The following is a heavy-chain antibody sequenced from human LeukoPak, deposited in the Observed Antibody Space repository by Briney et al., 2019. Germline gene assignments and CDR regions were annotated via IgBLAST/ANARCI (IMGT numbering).Heavy chain of an antibody. CDR3: ASSTGSLGATGSSFDY. J-gene: IGHJ4*02. CDR2: INHSGST. Sequence: SETLSLTCAVYGGSFSGYYWSWIRQPPGKGLEWIGEINHSGSTNYNPSLKSRVTISVDTSKNQFSLKLSSVTAADTAVYYCASSTGSLGATGSSFDYWGQGTLVTVSS. V-gene: IGHV4-34*01. D-gene: IGHD1-26*01. CDR1: GGSFSGYY.